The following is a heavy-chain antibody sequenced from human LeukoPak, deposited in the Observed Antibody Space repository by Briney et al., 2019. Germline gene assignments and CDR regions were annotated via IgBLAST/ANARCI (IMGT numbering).Heavy chain of an antibody. CDR3: ARDTYYYSSGSYLDV. Sequence: ASVKVSCKTSGYTFTSYDINWVRQATGQGLEWMGWMNPNSGNTGYAQKFQGRVTMTTDTSTSTVYMDLRSLRSDDTAVYYCARDTYYYSSGSYLDVWGKGTTVTISS. CDR2: MNPNSGNT. D-gene: IGHD3-10*01. J-gene: IGHJ6*04. CDR1: GYTFTSYD. V-gene: IGHV1-8*02.